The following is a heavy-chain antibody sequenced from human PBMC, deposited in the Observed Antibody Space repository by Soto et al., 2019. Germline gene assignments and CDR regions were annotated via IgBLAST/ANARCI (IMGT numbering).Heavy chain of an antibody. CDR3: ARDSHWGADIVVVVAAPPDY. Sequence: PGGSLRLSCAASGFTFSSYAMHWVRQAPGKGLEWVAVISYDGSNKYYADSVKGRFTISRDNSKNTLYLQMNSLRAEDTAVYYCARDSHWGADIVVVVAAPPDYWGQGTLVTVSS. J-gene: IGHJ4*02. CDR2: ISYDGSNK. CDR1: GFTFSSYA. D-gene: IGHD2-15*01. V-gene: IGHV3-30-3*01.